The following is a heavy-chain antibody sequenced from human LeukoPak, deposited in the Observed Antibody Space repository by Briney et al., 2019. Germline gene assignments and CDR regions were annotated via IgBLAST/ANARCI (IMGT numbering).Heavy chain of an antibody. J-gene: IGHJ4*02. Sequence: SETLSLTCAVYGGSFSGYYWSWIRQPPGKGLEWIGYIHYSGSTNYNPSLKSRVTISVDTSKNQFSLNLSSVTAADTAVYYCARGSSGYRFDCWGQGTLVTVSS. CDR1: GGSFSGYY. V-gene: IGHV4-34*11. CDR2: IHYSGST. CDR3: ARGSSGYRFDC. D-gene: IGHD3-22*01.